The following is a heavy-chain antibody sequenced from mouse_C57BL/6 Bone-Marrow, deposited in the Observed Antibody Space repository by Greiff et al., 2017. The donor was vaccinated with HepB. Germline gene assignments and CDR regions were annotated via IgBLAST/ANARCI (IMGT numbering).Heavy chain of an antibody. V-gene: IGHV1-19*01. D-gene: IGHD2-4*01. CDR2: INPYNGGT. J-gene: IGHJ4*01. Sequence: EVQLQESGPVLVKPGASVKMSCKASGYTFTDYYMNWVKQSHGKSLEWIGVINPYNGGTSYNQKFKGKATLTVDKSSSTAYMELNSLTSEDSAVYYCARGRLRRRYYAMDYWGQGTSVTVSS. CDR1: GYTFTDYY. CDR3: ARGRLRRRYYAMDY.